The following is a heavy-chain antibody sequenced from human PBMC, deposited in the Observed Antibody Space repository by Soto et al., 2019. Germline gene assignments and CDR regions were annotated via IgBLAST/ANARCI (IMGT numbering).Heavy chain of an antibody. D-gene: IGHD3-3*01. J-gene: IGHJ6*03. V-gene: IGHV4-34*01. CDR1: GGSFSGYY. CDR3: ARGHRERRWSGYYAYYYYTDV. CDR2: VNHSGST. Sequence: QVQLPQWGAGVLKPSETLSLTCAVYGGSFSGYYWSWIRQPPGKGGEWIGEVNHSGSTNYNPSLKSRVTISVDTSKNQFSLKLSSVTAADTAVYYCARGHRERRWSGYYAYYYYTDVWGKGTTVTVSS.